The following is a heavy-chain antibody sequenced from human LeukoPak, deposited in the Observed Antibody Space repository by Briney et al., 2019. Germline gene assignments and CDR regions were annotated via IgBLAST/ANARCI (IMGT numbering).Heavy chain of an antibody. CDR3: ARTRPNSGYDRYYYYMDV. D-gene: IGHD5-12*01. J-gene: IGHJ6*03. V-gene: IGHV3-53*01. CDR2: IYSGGST. Sequence: GGSLRLSCAASGFTVSSNYMSWVRQAPGKGLEWVSVIYSGGSTYYADSVKGRFTISRDNSKNTLYLQMNSLRAEDTAVYHCARTRPNSGYDRYYYYMDVWGKGTTVTVSS. CDR1: GFTVSSNY.